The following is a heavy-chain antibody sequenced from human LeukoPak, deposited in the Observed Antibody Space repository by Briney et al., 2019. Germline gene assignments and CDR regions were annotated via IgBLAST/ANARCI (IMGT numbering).Heavy chain of an antibody. D-gene: IGHD3-22*01. Sequence: GGSLRLSCAASGFTFSVYGMHWVRQAPGKGLEWLAFIHYDGSTKYYADSVKGRFSISRDTSRNILFLQMNSQRVDDTAVYYCAKVNYYHPYFWGQGTLVTVSS. V-gene: IGHV3-30*02. J-gene: IGHJ4*02. CDR1: GFTFSVYG. CDR3: AKVNYYHPYF. CDR2: IHYDGSTK.